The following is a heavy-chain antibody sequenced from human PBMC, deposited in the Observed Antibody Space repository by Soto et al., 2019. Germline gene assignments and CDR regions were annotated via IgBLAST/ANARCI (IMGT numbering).Heavy chain of an antibody. CDR1: GFTFSNAW. Sequence: EVQLVESGGGLVKPGGSLRLSCAASGFTFSNAWMNWVRQAPGKGLEWVGRIKSKTDGGTTDYAAPVNGRFTISRDDSKNTLYLQMNSLKTEDTAVYYCTTDSVVVVTASSRYYFDYWGQGTLVTVSS. J-gene: IGHJ4*02. CDR2: IKSKTDGGTT. CDR3: TTDSVVVVTASSRYYFDY. V-gene: IGHV3-15*07. D-gene: IGHD2-21*02.